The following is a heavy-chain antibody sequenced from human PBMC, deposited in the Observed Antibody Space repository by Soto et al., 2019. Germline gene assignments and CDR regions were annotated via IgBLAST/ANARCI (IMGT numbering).Heavy chain of an antibody. CDR1: GYIFTSYW. Sequence: GESLKISCXASGYIFTSYWGGWVRQVPGKGLEWMGIIYPRDSDTRYSPSFEGQVTISADKSISTAYLQLGTLRASDTAMYYCARHELRLDFWGQGTPVTVSS. J-gene: IGHJ4*02. CDR3: ARHELRLDF. V-gene: IGHV5-51*01. CDR2: IYPRDSDT. D-gene: IGHD1-26*01.